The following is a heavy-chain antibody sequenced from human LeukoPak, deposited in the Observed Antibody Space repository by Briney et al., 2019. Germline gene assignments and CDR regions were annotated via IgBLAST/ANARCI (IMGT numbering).Heavy chain of an antibody. CDR1: GFTFSSYA. Sequence: PGGSLRLSCAASGFTFSSYAMSWVRQAPGKGLEWVSAISGSGGSTYYADSVKGRFTISRDNSKNTLYLQMNSLRAEDTAVYYCATQGRWSSGWYPSGYWGQGTLVTVSS. D-gene: IGHD6-19*01. V-gene: IGHV3-23*01. J-gene: IGHJ4*02. CDR3: ATQGRWSSGWYPSGY. CDR2: ISGSGGST.